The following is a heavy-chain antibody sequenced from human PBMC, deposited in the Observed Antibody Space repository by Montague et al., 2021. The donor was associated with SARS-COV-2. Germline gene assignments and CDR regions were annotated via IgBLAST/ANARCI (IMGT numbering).Heavy chain of an antibody. CDR3: ASLKRVVASSVSPSAFDF. J-gene: IGHJ3*01. V-gene: IGHV4-39*02. CDR1: GGSITNNIYY. Sequence: SETLSLTCTVSGGSITNNIYYWAWIRQPPGKGLEWIGSIYYSGNTYYNPSLKSRVTISVVTSKNHFTLKLSSVTAAETAVYYCASLKRVVASSVSPSAFDFWGQGTKVTVSS. D-gene: IGHD3-22*01. CDR2: IYYSGNT.